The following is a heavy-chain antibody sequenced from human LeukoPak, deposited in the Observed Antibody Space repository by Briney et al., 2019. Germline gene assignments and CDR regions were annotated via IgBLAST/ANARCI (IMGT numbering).Heavy chain of an antibody. CDR3: ARGITIFGVVGYYYMDV. Sequence: GASVKVSCKASGYTFTSYYMHWVRQAPGQGLEWMGILNPSGGSTSYAQKFQGRVTITRNTSISTAYMELSSLRSEDTAVYYCARGITIFGVVGYYYMDVWGKGTTVTVSS. J-gene: IGHJ6*03. CDR2: LNPSGGST. V-gene: IGHV1-46*01. CDR1: GYTFTSYY. D-gene: IGHD3-3*01.